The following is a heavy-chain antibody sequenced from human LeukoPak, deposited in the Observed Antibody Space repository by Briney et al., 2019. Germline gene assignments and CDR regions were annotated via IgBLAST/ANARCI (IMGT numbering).Heavy chain of an antibody. D-gene: IGHD5-12*01. CDR3: AKSDLVATYDY. CDR2: ISSSAFTI. V-gene: IGHV3-48*04. Sequence: GGSLRLSCAASGFTFSSYSMNWVRQAPGKGLEWVSYISSSAFTIQYADSVKGRFTISRDNAKNSLYLQMNSLRAEDTAVYYCAKSDLVATYDYWGQGTLIIVSS. J-gene: IGHJ4*02. CDR1: GFTFSSYS.